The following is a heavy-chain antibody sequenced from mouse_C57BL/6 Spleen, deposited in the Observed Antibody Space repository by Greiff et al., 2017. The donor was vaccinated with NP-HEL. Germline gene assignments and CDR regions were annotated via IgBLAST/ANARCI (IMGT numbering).Heavy chain of an antibody. J-gene: IGHJ3*01. Sequence: EVKVEESGGGLVKPGGSLKLSCAASGFTFSDYGMHWVRQAPEKGLEWVAYISSGSSTIYYADTVKGRFTISRDNAKNTLFLQMTSLRSEDTAMYYCARGGLTLWFLAYWGQGTLVTVSA. CDR3: ARGGLTLWFLAY. CDR1: GFTFSDYG. V-gene: IGHV5-17*01. D-gene: IGHD2-2*01. CDR2: ISSGSSTI.